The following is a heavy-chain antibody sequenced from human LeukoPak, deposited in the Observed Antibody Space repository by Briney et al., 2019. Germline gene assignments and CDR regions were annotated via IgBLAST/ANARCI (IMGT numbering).Heavy chain of an antibody. J-gene: IGHJ5*02. D-gene: IGHD2-15*01. CDR1: GFTFSDYY. V-gene: IGHV3-11*01. Sequence: GGSLRLSCVASGFTFSDYYMNWIRQAPGKGLEWISYISTGGSFVYYADSVNGRFTISRDNAKNSLYLQMNSLRVEDTAVYYCARDIRYCSGATCYSRWFDPWGQGTPVTVSS. CDR2: ISTGGSFV. CDR3: ARDIRYCSGATCYSRWFDP.